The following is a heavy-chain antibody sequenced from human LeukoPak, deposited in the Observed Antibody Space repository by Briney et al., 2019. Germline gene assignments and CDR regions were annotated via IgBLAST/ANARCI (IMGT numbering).Heavy chain of an antibody. Sequence: ASVTVSCKASGYTFTGYYMHWVRQAPGQGLEWMGWINPNSGGTNYAQKFQGRVTMTRDTSISIAYMELSRLRSDDTAVYYCARGGYCTNGVCYLDFDYWGQGTLVTVSS. J-gene: IGHJ4*02. CDR1: GYTFTGYY. V-gene: IGHV1-2*02. D-gene: IGHD2-8*01. CDR2: INPNSGGT. CDR3: ARGGYCTNGVCYLDFDY.